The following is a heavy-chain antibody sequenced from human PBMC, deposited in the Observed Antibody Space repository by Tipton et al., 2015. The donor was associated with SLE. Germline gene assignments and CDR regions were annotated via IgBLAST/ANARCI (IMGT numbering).Heavy chain of an antibody. J-gene: IGHJ4*02. CDR2: INSAGTTT. V-gene: IGHV3-74*03. CDR3: AREAMTFDY. CDR1: GFTFNTYW. D-gene: IGHD2/OR15-2a*01. Sequence: SLRLSCAASGFTFNTYWMHWVRQAPGKGLVWVSHINSAGTTTTYADSVRGRFTISRDNAKNTVYLQMNSLRAEDTAVCYCAREAMTFDYWGQGTLVTVSS.